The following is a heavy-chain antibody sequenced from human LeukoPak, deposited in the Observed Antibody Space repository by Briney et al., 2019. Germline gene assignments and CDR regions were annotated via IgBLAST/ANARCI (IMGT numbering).Heavy chain of an antibody. D-gene: IGHD3-22*01. Sequence: GGSLRLSCAAPGFTFTNYAMSWVRQAPGKGLEWVSTISGIGGTTYYADSLKGRFSISRDTSQNTLYLQMNSLRAEDTTVYYCARQRYYYDTSFLDAFDIWGQGTMVTVSS. J-gene: IGHJ3*02. CDR1: GFTFTNYA. V-gene: IGHV3-23*01. CDR2: ISGIGGTT. CDR3: ARQRYYYDTSFLDAFDI.